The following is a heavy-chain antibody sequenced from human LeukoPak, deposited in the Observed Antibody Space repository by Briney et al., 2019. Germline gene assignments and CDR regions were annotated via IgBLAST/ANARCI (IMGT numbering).Heavy chain of an antibody. Sequence: ASVKVSFKASGYTFTSYYMHWVRQAPGQGLEWMGIINPSGGSTSYAQKFQGRVTMTRDTSTSTVYMELSSLRSEDTAVYYCAREEGCSGGSCYSRSHFDYWGQGTLVTVSS. CDR3: AREEGCSGGSCYSRSHFDY. V-gene: IGHV1-46*01. CDR2: INPSGGST. D-gene: IGHD2-15*01. J-gene: IGHJ4*02. CDR1: GYTFTSYY.